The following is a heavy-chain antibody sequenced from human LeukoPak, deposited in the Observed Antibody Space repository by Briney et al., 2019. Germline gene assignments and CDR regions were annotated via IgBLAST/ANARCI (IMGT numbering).Heavy chain of an antibody. V-gene: IGHV3-30*02. D-gene: IGHD3-3*01. J-gene: IGHJ6*03. CDR2: IRYDGSNK. CDR3: AKVQIFGVVITAYYYMDV. CDR1: GFTFSSYG. Sequence: GGSLRLSCAASGFTFSSYGMHWVRQAPGKGLEWVAFIRYDGSNKYYADSVKGRFTISRDNSKNTLYLQMNSLRAEDTAVYYCAKVQIFGVVITAYYYMDVWGKGTTVTVSS.